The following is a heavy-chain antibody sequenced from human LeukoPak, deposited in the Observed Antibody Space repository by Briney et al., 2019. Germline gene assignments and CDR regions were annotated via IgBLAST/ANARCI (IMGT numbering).Heavy chain of an antibody. D-gene: IGHD1-1*01. V-gene: IGHV1-69*05. CDR2: IIPIFGTA. CDR1: GGTFSSYA. J-gene: IGHJ4*02. Sequence: SVKVSCKASGGTFSSYAISWVRQAPGQGLEWMGRIIPIFGTANYAQKFQGRVTITTDESTSTAYMELSSLRSEDTAVYYCARDPHLTVGTVTTTGDEYSWGQGTLVTVSS. CDR3: ARDPHLTVGTVTTTGDEYS.